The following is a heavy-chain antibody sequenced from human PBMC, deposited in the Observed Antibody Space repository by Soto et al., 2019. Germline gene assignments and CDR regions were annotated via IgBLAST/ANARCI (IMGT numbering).Heavy chain of an antibody. CDR3: ARSPPEFVVVVAATFLLDP. CDR1: GGSISSGGYY. Sequence: SETLSLTCTVSGGSISSGGYYWSWIRQHPGKGLEWIGYIYYSGSTYYNPSLKSRVTISVDTSKNQFSLKLSSVTAADTAVYYCARSPPEFVVVVAATFLLDPWGQGTLVTVSS. V-gene: IGHV4-31*03. CDR2: IYYSGST. D-gene: IGHD2-15*01. J-gene: IGHJ5*02.